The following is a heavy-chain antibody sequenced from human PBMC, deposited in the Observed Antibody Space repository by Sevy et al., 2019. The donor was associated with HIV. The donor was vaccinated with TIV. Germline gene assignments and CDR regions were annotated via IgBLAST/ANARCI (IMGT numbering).Heavy chain of an antibody. V-gene: IGHV4-38-2*02. Sequence: SETLSLTCTVSGYSISSGYYWGWIRQPPGKGLEWIGSIYHSGSTYYNPSLKSRVTISVDTSKNQFSLKLSSVTAADTAVYYCARDTYYYDSSGYYLTTYYYYGMDVWGQGTTVTVSS. J-gene: IGHJ6*02. CDR3: ARDTYYYDSSGYYLTTYYYYGMDV. CDR1: GYSISSGYY. D-gene: IGHD3-22*01. CDR2: IYHSGST.